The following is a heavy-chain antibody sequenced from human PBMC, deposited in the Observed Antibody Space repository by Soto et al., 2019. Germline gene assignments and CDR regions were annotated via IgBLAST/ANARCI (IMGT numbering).Heavy chain of an antibody. J-gene: IGHJ4*02. CDR3: ARHVAVGRTRGFDY. CDR1: GGSISDNW. D-gene: IGHD2-15*01. CDR2: IYHSGTT. Sequence: QVQLQESGPGLVKPSGTLSLTCAVSGGSISDNWWSWVRQPPGKGLEWIGEIYHSGTTTYNPSLKSRVTILVDKSARQISLTLNSVTAAATAVYYCARHVAVGRTRGFDYWCQGTLVTVSS. V-gene: IGHV4-4*02.